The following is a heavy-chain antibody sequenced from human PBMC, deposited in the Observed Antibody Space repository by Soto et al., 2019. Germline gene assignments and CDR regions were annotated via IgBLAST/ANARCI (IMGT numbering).Heavy chain of an antibody. J-gene: IGHJ4*02. CDR2: IHYSGST. Sequence: QLQLQESGPGLVKPSGTLSLTCTVSGGPINSNSYWAWIRQPPGKGLEWIASIHYSGSTYYNPSLRSRVTISGDRSKSQFSLRLSTVTAADTAVLYCATHFEDTAMVIWGQGTLVTVSS. D-gene: IGHD5-18*01. CDR3: ATHFEDTAMVI. V-gene: IGHV4-39*01. CDR1: GGPINSNSY.